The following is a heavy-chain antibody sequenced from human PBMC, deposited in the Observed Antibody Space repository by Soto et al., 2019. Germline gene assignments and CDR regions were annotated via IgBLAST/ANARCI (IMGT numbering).Heavy chain of an antibody. V-gene: IGHV3-53*01. J-gene: IGHJ4*02. CDR2: IYGGGTT. CDR1: GFTVSSKY. Sequence: EVQLVESGGGLIQPGGSLRLSCAASGFTVSSKYMTWVRQAPGKGLEWVSVIYGGGTTYYADSVKGRFTISRDNSKNTLYLQTNSLRAEDTAVYYGVQTSGWPGFDFWGQRTLVTVSS. CDR3: VQTSGWPGFDF. D-gene: IGHD6-19*01.